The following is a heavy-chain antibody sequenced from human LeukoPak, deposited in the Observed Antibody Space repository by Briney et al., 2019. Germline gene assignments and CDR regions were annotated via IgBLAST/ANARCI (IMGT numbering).Heavy chain of an antibody. CDR3: ARDFWDSSSWYLGAFDI. J-gene: IGHJ3*02. CDR2: IIPILGIA. V-gene: IGHV1-69*04. Sequence: SVKVSCKASGGTFSSYAISWVRQAPGQGLEWMGRIIPILGIANYAQKFRGRVTITADKSTSTAYMELSSLRSEDTAVYYCARDFWDSSSWYLGAFDIWGQGTMVTVSS. D-gene: IGHD6-13*01. CDR1: GGTFSSYA.